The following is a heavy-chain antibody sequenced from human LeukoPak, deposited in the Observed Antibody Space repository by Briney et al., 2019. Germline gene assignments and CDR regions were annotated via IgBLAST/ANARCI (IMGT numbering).Heavy chain of an antibody. CDR2: MNPNSGNT. J-gene: IGHJ4*02. Sequence: ASVKVSCKASGYTFTGYYMHWVRQAPGQGLEWMGWMNPNSGNTGYAQKFQGRVTMTRNTSISTAYMELSSLRSEDTAVYYCARGGTIFGVVIIGYYFDYWGQGTLVTVSS. CDR3: ARGGTIFGVVIIGYYFDY. V-gene: IGHV1-8*02. CDR1: GYTFTGYY. D-gene: IGHD3-3*01.